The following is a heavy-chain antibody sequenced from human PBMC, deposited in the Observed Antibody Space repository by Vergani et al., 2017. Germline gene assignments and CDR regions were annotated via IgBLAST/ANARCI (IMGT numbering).Heavy chain of an antibody. V-gene: IGHV4-39*01. D-gene: IGHD2-21*01. CDR3: ARSQGDYWYFDL. J-gene: IGHJ2*01. Sequence: QVQLQESGPGLVKPSETLSLTCTVSGGSISSSSYYWGWIRQPPGKGLEWIASVHYSGSTYYYPALQSRVTISVDTSKNQFSLRVYSVTAADTAVYYCARSQGDYWYFDLWGPGSLVTVSS. CDR1: GGSISSSSYY. CDR2: VHYSGST.